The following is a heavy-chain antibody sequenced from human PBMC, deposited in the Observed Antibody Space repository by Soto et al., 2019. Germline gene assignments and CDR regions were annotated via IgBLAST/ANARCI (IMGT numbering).Heavy chain of an antibody. V-gene: IGHV3-30-3*01. CDR2: ISYDGSNK. CDR3: ARTGLLHGMDV. CDR1: GFIFSSYA. Sequence: QVQLVESGGGVVQPGRSLRLSCAASGFIFSSYAMHWVRQAPGKGLEWLAVISYDGSNKYYADSVKGRFTISRDNSKNTLYLKMNSLRAEDTAVYYCARTGLLHGMDVWCQGTTVTVSS. D-gene: IGHD2-15*01. J-gene: IGHJ6*02.